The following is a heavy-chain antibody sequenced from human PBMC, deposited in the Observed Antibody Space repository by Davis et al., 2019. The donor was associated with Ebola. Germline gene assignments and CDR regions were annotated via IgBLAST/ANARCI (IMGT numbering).Heavy chain of an antibody. V-gene: IGHV1-18*01. Sequence: ASAKVSCKASAYTFTSYGISWVRQAPGQGLEWMGWISAYNGNTNYAQKLQGRVTMTTDTSTSTAYMELRSLRSDDTAVYYCARDASYSSGWYGVDYWGQGTLVTVSS. J-gene: IGHJ4*02. CDR1: AYTFTSYG. CDR2: ISAYNGNT. D-gene: IGHD6-19*01. CDR3: ARDASYSSGWYGVDY.